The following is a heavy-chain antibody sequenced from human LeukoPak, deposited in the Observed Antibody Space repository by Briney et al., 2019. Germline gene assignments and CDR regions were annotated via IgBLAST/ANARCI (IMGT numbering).Heavy chain of an antibody. V-gene: IGHV3-7*01. D-gene: IGHD3-3*01. CDR2: IKQDGSEK. CDR3: ARDGALTIFGVVLSEYAPHGAGYYGMDV. J-gene: IGHJ6*02. CDR1: GFTFSSYW. Sequence: GGSLRLSCAASGFTFSSYWMSWVRQAPGKGLEWVANIKQDGSEKYYVDSVKGRFTISRDNAKNSLYLQMNSLRAEDTAVYYCARDGALTIFGVVLSEYAPHGAGYYGMDVWGQGTTVTVSS.